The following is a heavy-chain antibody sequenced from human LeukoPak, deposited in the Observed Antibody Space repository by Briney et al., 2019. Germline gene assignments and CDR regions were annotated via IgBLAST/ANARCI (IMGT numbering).Heavy chain of an antibody. D-gene: IGHD3-22*01. CDR3: ARDRYYYDSSGYCRFDY. Sequence: PSETLSLTCTVSGDSISNYYWSWIRQPAGKGLEYIGRIYASGSTNSNPSLKSRVTMSVDTSKNQFSLKLSSVTAADTAVYYCARDRYYYDSSGYCRFDYWGQGTLVTVSS. CDR1: GDSISNYY. CDR2: IYASGST. V-gene: IGHV4-4*07. J-gene: IGHJ4*02.